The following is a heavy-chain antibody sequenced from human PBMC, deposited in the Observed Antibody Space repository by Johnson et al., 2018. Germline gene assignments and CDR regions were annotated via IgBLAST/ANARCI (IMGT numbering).Heavy chain of an antibody. CDR3: AKGEWGGYSYGYPYYYYMDV. D-gene: IGHD5-18*01. CDR1: GFTFDAYG. CDR2: ISGSGGST. V-gene: IGHV3-23*04. J-gene: IGHJ6*03. Sequence: VQLVESGGGLVKPGGSLRLSCAASGFTFDAYGMSWVREAPGKGLEWVSGISGSGGSTYYADSVKGRFTISRDNSKNTLYLQMNSLRAEDTAVYYCAKGEWGGYSYGYPYYYYMDVWGKGTTVTVSS.